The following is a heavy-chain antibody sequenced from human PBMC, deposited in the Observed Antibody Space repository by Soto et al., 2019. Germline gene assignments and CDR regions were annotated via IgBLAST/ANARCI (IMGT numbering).Heavy chain of an antibody. CDR1: GYTFTSYY. D-gene: IGHD2-21*02. Sequence: ASVKVSCKASGYTFTSYYMHWVRQAPGQGLEWMGIIRPSGGSTTYSQKFQGRVTMTRDTSTSTVYMELSSLRSEDTAVYYCARDIPYWGGVCHDAFDIWGQGTMVTVSS. J-gene: IGHJ3*02. CDR3: ARDIPYWGGVCHDAFDI. CDR2: IRPSGGST. V-gene: IGHV1-46*01.